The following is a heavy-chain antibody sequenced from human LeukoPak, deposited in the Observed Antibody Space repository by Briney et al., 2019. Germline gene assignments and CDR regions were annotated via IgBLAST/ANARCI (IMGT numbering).Heavy chain of an antibody. V-gene: IGHV4-39*01. Sequence: SETLSLTCTVSGGSISSTGYYWDWIRQPPGKGLEWIGGIYYSETTYYNSSLKSRVTISLDTSKNQFSLSLKSVTAADTAVYYCARQVSDYYYYYIDVWGKGATVTVSS. CDR3: ARQVSDYYYYYIDV. CDR2: IYYSETT. J-gene: IGHJ6*03. CDR1: GGSISSTGYY. D-gene: IGHD5/OR15-5a*01.